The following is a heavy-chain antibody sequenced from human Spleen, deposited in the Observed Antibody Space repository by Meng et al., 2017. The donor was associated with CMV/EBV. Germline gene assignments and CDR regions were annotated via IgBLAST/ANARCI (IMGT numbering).Heavy chain of an antibody. Sequence: GGSLRLSCAASGFTFSSYSMNWVRQAPGKGLEWVSSISSSSSYIYYADSVTGRFTISRDNAKNSLYLQMNSLRAEDTAVYYCARDQDYYGSGSYFDYWGQGTLVTVSS. CDR3: ARDQDYYGSGSYFDY. J-gene: IGHJ4*02. CDR2: ISSSSSYI. CDR1: GFTFSSYS. V-gene: IGHV3-21*01. D-gene: IGHD3-10*01.